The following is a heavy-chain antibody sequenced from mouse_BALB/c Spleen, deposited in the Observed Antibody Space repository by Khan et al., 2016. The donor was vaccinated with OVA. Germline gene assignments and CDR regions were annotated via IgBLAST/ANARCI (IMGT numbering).Heavy chain of an antibody. D-gene: IGHD1-1*01. CDR1: GYTFTSYW. CDR2: ISPGSGSP. J-gene: IGHJ4*01. CDR3: ATTNYYGSGLYAMDY. Sequence: DLVKPGASVKLSCKASGYTFTSYWINWIKQRPGQGLEWIGHISPGSGSPNYNTMFTGKSTLTGDTSSTPAYIQLSRLSTEDPADYFVATTNYYGSGLYAMDYWGHGTSVTVSS. V-gene: IGHV1S41*01.